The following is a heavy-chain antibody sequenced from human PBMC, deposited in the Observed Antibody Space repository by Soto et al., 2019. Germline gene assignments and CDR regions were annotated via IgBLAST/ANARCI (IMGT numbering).Heavy chain of an antibody. V-gene: IGHV3-30*03. CDR1: GFNFRTYG. J-gene: IGHJ5*02. D-gene: IGHD6-19*01. Sequence: QIQLVESGGAVVQPGGSLRLSCVASGFNFRTYGMHWVRQAPGKGLEWVANIFYDGISKYYADAVRGRFSVSRDNSKNTVNLQMTSLKEDDTAVYYCARDRQQWLMSPLDPWGQGTLVTVSS. CDR2: IFYDGISK. CDR3: ARDRQQWLMSPLDP.